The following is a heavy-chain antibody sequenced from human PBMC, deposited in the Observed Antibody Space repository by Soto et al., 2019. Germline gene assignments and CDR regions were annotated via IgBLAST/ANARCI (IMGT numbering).Heavy chain of an antibody. V-gene: IGHV3-21*01. D-gene: IGHD5-12*01. Sequence: GGSLRLSCAASGFTFSSYSMNWVRQAPGKGLEWVSSISGSSSNIYYADSVKGRFTIARDNAKNSLYLQMNSLRAEDTAVYYCAREPRRNVDIVPNCFDPWGQGTLVTVSS. CDR3: AREPRRNVDIVPNCFDP. J-gene: IGHJ5*02. CDR1: GFTFSSYS. CDR2: ISGSSSNI.